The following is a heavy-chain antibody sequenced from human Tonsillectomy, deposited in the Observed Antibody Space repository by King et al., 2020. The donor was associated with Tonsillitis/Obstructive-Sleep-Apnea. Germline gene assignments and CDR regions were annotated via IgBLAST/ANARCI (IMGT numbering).Heavy chain of an antibody. J-gene: IGHJ5*02. CDR1: GGTFNSFS. CDR3: AGWPAGIRTENWFDP. Sequence: QLVQSGAEVKKPGSSVKVSCKASGGTFNSFSIIWVRQAPGQGLEWMGAIIPIFGTAHSAQKFQGRVTITADESTSTAFMELSSLRYEDTAVYYCAGWPAGIRTENWFDPWGQGTLVTVSS. V-gene: IGHV1-69*01. CDR2: IIPIFGTA. D-gene: IGHD2-2*02.